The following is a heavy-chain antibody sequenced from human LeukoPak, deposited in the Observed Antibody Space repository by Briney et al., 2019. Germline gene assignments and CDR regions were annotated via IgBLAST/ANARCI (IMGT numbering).Heavy chain of an antibody. CDR1: EFTFVRYA. V-gene: IGHV3-7*01. CDR2: INHDGGQR. J-gene: IGHJ4*02. CDR3: ARYTYGYFDY. D-gene: IGHD5-18*01. Sequence: GGSLRLSCAASEFTFVRYAMNWVRQAPGKGLEWVATINHDGGQRSYADSVKGRFTISRDSAKNSLYLQMDNLRAEDTAVYYCARYTYGYFDYWGQGTLVTVSS.